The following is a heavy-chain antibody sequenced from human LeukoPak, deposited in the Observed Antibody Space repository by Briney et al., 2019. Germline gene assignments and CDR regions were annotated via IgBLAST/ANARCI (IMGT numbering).Heavy chain of an antibody. Sequence: GGTLTLSCAASGFTLSTIYMTWVGQAAGKGVGGGSFLFRGSDTSSAASVIARSTPSRDSSTNPLFLEMDSLRPEDTAVYYCASVGVGDHLHWYFDLWGRGTLVTVSS. D-gene: IGHD3-10*01. V-gene: IGHV3-53*01. CDR2: LFRGSDT. J-gene: IGHJ2*01. CDR3: ASVGVGDHLHWYFDL. CDR1: GFTLSTIY.